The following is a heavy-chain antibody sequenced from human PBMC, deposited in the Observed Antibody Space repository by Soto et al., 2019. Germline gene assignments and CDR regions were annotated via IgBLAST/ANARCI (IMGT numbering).Heavy chain of an antibody. J-gene: IGHJ3*02. V-gene: IGHV3-11*06. D-gene: IGHD2-15*01. Sequence: QVQLVESGGGLVKPGGSLRLSCAASGFTFSDYYMSWIRQAPGKGLEWVSYISSSSSYTNYVDSVKGRFTISRDNAKNSLYQQMNSLRVEDTAVYYCARVGSRQHDAFDIWGQGTMVTVS. CDR3: ARVGSRQHDAFDI. CDR2: ISSSSSYT. CDR1: GFTFSDYY.